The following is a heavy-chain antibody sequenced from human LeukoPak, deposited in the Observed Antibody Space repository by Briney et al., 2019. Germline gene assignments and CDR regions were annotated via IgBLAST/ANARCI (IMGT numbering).Heavy chain of an antibody. Sequence: ASVKVSCKASGGTFSSYAISWVRQAPGQGLEWMGGIIPIFGTANYAQKFQGRVTITTDESTSTAYMELSSLRSEDTAVYYCARDATLAGRSLNYGARGTRSTAS. J-gene: IGHJ4*02. D-gene: IGHD1-7*01. CDR1: GGTFSSYA. CDR2: IIPIFGTA. CDR3: ARDATLAGRSLNY. V-gene: IGHV1-69*05.